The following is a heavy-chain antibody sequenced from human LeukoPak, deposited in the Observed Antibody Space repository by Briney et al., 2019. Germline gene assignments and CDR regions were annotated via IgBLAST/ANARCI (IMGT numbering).Heavy chain of an antibody. J-gene: IGHJ6*02. D-gene: IGHD6-19*01. Sequence: SETLSLTCTVSGGSISSYHWSWIRQPPGKGLEWIGYIYYRGSTNYNPSLKSRVTISVDTSKNQFSLKLSSVTAADTAVYYCARYSSGWYSSIYYYYGMDVWGQGTTVTVSS. CDR3: ARYSSGWYSSIYYYYGMDV. V-gene: IGHV4-59*08. CDR2: IYYRGST. CDR1: GGSISSYH.